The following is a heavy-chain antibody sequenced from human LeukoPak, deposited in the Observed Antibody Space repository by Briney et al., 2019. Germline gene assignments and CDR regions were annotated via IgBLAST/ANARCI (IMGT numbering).Heavy chain of an antibody. CDR2: ISAYNGNT. D-gene: IGHD5-12*01. CDR3: ASNGYSGYDGWFDP. J-gene: IGHJ5*02. Sequence: GASVKVSCKASGYTFTSYGISWVRQAPGQGREWMGWISAYNGNTNYAQKLQGRVTMTTDTSTSTAYMELRSLRSDDTAVYYCASNGYSGYDGWFDPWGQGTLVTVSS. CDR1: GYTFTSYG. V-gene: IGHV1-18*01.